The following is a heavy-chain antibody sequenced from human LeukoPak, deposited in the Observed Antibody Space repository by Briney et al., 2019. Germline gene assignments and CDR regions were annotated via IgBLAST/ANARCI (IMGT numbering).Heavy chain of an antibody. D-gene: IGHD3-10*01. CDR1: SASFTNSW. Sequence: NLGESLKISFTGSSASFTNSWIGWVRQMPGKGLEWMGIIFLGDSDTRYSPSFQDQVTISADSSIYTAYLQWSRLKASDTAIYYCARQRGVSKTFYQDGLDVWGQGTTVIVSS. V-gene: IGHV5-51*01. J-gene: IGHJ6*02. CDR2: IFLGDSDT. CDR3: ARQRGVSKTFYQDGLDV.